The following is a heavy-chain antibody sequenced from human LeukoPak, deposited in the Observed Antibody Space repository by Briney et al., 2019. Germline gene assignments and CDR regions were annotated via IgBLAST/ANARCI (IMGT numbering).Heavy chain of an antibody. J-gene: IGHJ4*02. CDR1: GYTFTSYG. V-gene: IGHV1-18*01. CDR2: ISAYNGNT. D-gene: IGHD5-18*01. CDR3: AVGEYSYGFPFDY. Sequence: ASVKVSCTASGYTFTSYGISWVRQAPGQGLEWMGWISAYNGNTNYAQKFQGRVTMTRNTSISTAYMELSSLRSEDTAVYYCAVGEYSYGFPFDYWGQGTLVTVSS.